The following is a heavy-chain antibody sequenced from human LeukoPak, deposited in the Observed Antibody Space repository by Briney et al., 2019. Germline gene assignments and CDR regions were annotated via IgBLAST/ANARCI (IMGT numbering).Heavy chain of an antibody. J-gene: IGHJ2*01. D-gene: IGHD4-11*01. V-gene: IGHV3-48*01. CDR2: ISISSKTI. CDR1: GFTFTSYS. CDR3: ARQMTKGPWYCDL. Sequence: TGGSLRLSCVASGFTFTSYSMNWVRQAPGKGLEWDSYISISSKTINYADSVKGRFTISRDNAKNSLYLQINSLRAQHTTAYYGARQMTKGPWYCDLWGRGTRVSVSS.